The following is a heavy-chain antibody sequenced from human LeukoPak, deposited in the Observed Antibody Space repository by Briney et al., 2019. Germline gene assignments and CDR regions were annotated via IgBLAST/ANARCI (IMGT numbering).Heavy chain of an antibody. CDR2: IYWDDDK. J-gene: IGHJ4*02. CDR1: GFSLSTSGVA. D-gene: IGHD6-19*01. CDR3: AHSLSIAVAPGYFDY. V-gene: IGHV2-5*02. Sequence: SGPTLVNPTQTLTLTCTFSGFSLSTSGVAVGWIRQPSGRALEWLALIYWDDDKRYSPSLKSRLTITKDTSKNQVVLTMTNMDPVDTATYYCAHSLSIAVAPGYFDYWGQGTLVTVSS.